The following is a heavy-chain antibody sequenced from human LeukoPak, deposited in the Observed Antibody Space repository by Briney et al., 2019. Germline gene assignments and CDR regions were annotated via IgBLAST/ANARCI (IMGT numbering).Heavy chain of an antibody. J-gene: IGHJ4*02. CDR3: ARETVDCGGDCYDY. Sequence: PGGSLRLSCAASGFTFSDYYMSWIRQAPGKGLEWVSYISSSAATIYYADSVKGRFTISRDNAKKSLYLQMNSLRAEDTAVYYCARETVDCGGDCYDYWGQGTLVTVSS. CDR2: ISSSAATI. V-gene: IGHV3-11*04. D-gene: IGHD2-21*02. CDR1: GFTFSDYY.